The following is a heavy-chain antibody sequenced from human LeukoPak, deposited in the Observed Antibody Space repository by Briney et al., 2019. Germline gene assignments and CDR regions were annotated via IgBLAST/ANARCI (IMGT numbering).Heavy chain of an antibody. D-gene: IGHD5-24*01. CDR2: IYRGGST. J-gene: IGHJ4*02. Sequence: PGGSLRLSCAASGFTVSDNYMSWVRQAPGKGLEWVSVIYRGGSTYCADSVKGRFTISRDNSKNTLYLQMNSLRAEDTAVYYCARGDGYNFFFNWGQGTLVTVSS. CDR1: GFTVSDNY. V-gene: IGHV3-66*01. CDR3: ARGDGYNFFFN.